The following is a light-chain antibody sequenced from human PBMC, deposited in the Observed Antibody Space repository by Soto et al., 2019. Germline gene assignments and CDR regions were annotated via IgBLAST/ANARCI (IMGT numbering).Light chain of an antibody. J-gene: IGLJ1*01. V-gene: IGLV2-11*01. CDR3: CSYAGSSYYV. Sequence: QSVLRHPLSVSGSPGDAVTISCTGTSSDVGGYNYVSWYQQHPGKAPKLMIYDVSKRPSGVPDRFSGSKSGNTASLTISGLQAEDEADYYCCSYAGSSYYVFGTGTKVTVL. CDR2: DVS. CDR1: SSDVGGYNY.